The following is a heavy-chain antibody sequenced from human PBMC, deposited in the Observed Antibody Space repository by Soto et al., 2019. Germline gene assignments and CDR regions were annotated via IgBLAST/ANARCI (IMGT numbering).Heavy chain of an antibody. CDR1: GGTFSSYA. V-gene: IGHV1-69*13. Sequence: ASVKVSCKASGGTFSSYAISWVRQAPGQGLEWMGGIIPIFGTANYAQKFQGRVTITADESTSTAYMELSSLRSEDTAVYYCARDSPEWLVRRFDPWGQGTLVTVSS. D-gene: IGHD6-19*01. J-gene: IGHJ5*02. CDR3: ARDSPEWLVRRFDP. CDR2: IIPIFGTA.